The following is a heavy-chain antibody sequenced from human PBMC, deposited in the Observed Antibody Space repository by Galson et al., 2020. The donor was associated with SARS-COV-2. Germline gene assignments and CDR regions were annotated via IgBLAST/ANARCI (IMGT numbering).Heavy chain of an antibody. V-gene: IGHV4-61*01. CDR1: GGSVSSGSYY. D-gene: IGHD3-16*01. J-gene: IGHJ4*02. CDR2: IYYSGNT. Sequence: SETLSLTCSVSGGSVSSGSYYWSWIRQPPGKGLEWIGYIYYSGNTNYNPSLKSRVSLSVDTSKNQFSLKLSSMAAADTAVYYCARGYDVIRVWGQGTLVTVSS. CDR3: ARGYDVIRV.